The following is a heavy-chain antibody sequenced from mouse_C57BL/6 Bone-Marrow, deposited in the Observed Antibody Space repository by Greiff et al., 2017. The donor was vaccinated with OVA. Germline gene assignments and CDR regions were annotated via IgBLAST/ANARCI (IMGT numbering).Heavy chain of an antibody. Sequence: EVKLVESGGGLVKPGGSLKLSCAASGFTFSSYAMSWVRQTPEKRLEWVAPISDGGSYTYYPDNVKGRFTISRDNAKNNLYLQLSHLMSEDTAMYYCAREDAMDYWGQGTSVTVSS. V-gene: IGHV5-4*01. CDR2: ISDGGSYT. J-gene: IGHJ4*01. CDR3: AREDAMDY. CDR1: GFTFSSYA.